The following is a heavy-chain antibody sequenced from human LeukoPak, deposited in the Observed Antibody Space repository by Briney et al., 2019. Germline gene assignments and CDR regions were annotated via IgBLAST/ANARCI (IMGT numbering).Heavy chain of an antibody. V-gene: IGHV3-23*01. CDR1: GFTFSSYA. J-gene: IGHJ4*02. Sequence: GGSLRLSCAASGFTFSSYAMSWVRQAPGKGLEWVSAISGSGGSTYYADSVEGRFTISRDNSKNILYLQMNSLRAEDTAVYYCAKLRGSYDILTGYDFWGQGILVTVSS. CDR2: ISGSGGST. D-gene: IGHD3-9*01. CDR3: AKLRGSYDILTGYDF.